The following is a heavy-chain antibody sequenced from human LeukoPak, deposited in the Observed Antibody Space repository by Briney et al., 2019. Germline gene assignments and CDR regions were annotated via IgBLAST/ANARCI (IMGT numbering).Heavy chain of an antibody. V-gene: IGHV3-23*01. CDR3: ARDRAVGATMVAFDI. CDR2: ISGGGGST. CDR1: GFTFSSFA. J-gene: IGHJ3*02. Sequence: PGGSLRLSCAASGFTFSSFAMSWVRQAPGKGLEWVSAISGGGGSTYYADSVKGRFTISRDNAKNSLYLQRNSLRAEDTAVYYCARDRAVGATMVAFDIGSQGTMVTVSS. D-gene: IGHD1-26*01.